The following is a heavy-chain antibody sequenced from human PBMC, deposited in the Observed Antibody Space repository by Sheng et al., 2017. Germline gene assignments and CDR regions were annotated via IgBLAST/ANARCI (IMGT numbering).Heavy chain of an antibody. J-gene: IGHJ4*02. Sequence: QVQLQESGPGLVKPSETLSLTCTVSTYSIISSYYWGWIRQPPGKGLEWIGNIYHSGNTYYNPSLESRVTISIDTSKSQFSLKLNSVTAADTAVYYCARVVTTVNSYLDYWGQGALVTVSS. CDR1: TYSIISSYY. V-gene: IGHV4-38-2*02. CDR2: IYHSGNT. CDR3: ARVVTTVNSYLDY. D-gene: IGHD4-4*01.